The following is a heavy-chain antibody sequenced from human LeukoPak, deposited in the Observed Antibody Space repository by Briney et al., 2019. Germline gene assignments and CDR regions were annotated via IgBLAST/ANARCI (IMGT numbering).Heavy chain of an antibody. V-gene: IGHV3-48*01. D-gene: IGHD1-26*01. J-gene: IGHJ4*02. CDR1: GFTFSSYS. Sequence: PGGSLRLSCAASGFTFSSYSMNWVRQAPGKGLEWVSYISSGSSTIYYADSVKGRFTISRDNAKNSLYLQMNSLRAEDTAVYYCARGGNYYAFDYWGQGTLVTVSS. CDR2: ISSGSSTI. CDR3: ARGGNYYAFDY.